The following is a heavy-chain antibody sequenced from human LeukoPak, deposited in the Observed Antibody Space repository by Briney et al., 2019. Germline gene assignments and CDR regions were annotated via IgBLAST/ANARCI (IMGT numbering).Heavy chain of an antibody. CDR1: GYTSTGYY. CDR3: ASKAPYGSGSYYYGMDV. V-gene: IGHV1-2*02. D-gene: IGHD3-10*01. J-gene: IGHJ6*02. CDR2: INPNSGGT. Sequence: GASVKVSCKASGYTSTGYYMHWVRQAPGQGLEWMGWINPNSGGTNYAQKFQGRVTMTRDTSISTAYMELSRLRSDDTAVYYCASKAPYGSGSYYYGMDVWGQGTTVTVSS.